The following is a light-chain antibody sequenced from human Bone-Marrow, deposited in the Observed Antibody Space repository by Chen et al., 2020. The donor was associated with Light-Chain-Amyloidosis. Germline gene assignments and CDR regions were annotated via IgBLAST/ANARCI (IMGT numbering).Light chain of an antibody. CDR2: EDD. CDR3: QSYQGSSQGV. V-gene: IGLV6-57*01. J-gene: IGLJ3*02. CDR1: SGSIATNY. Sequence: NFMLTQPHSVSESPGKTVIISCTRSSGSIATNYVQWYQQRPSSSPTTVIYEDDQRPSGVPARFSGSIDRASSSASLTISGLKTEDEADYYCQSYQGSSQGVFGGGTKLTVL.